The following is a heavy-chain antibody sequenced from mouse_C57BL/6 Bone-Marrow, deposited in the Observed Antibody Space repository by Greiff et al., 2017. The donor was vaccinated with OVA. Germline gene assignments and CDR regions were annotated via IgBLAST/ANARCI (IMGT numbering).Heavy chain of an antibody. Sequence: QVQLQQPGAELVMPGASVKLSCKASGYTFTSYWMHWVKQRPGQGLEWIGEIDPSDSYTNYNQKFKGKSTLTVDKSSSTAYMQLSSLTSEDSAVYYCARKRDSKRAMDYWGQGTSVTVSS. CDR2: IDPSDSYT. CDR3: ARKRDSKRAMDY. V-gene: IGHV1-69*01. CDR1: GYTFTSYW. D-gene: IGHD3-3*01. J-gene: IGHJ4*01.